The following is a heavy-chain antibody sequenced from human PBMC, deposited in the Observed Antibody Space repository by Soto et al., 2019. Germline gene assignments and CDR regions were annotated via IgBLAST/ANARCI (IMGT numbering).Heavy chain of an antibody. Sequence: SETLSLTCTVSGGSISSYYWSWIRQPPGKGLEWIGYIYYSGSTNYNPSLKSRVTISVDTSKNQFSLKLSSVTAADTAVYYCARTSDGDDYSNRDNCFDPWGQGTLVTVSS. D-gene: IGHD4-4*01. J-gene: IGHJ5*02. CDR1: GGSISSYY. CDR2: IYYSGST. CDR3: ARTSDGDDYSNRDNCFDP. V-gene: IGHV4-59*01.